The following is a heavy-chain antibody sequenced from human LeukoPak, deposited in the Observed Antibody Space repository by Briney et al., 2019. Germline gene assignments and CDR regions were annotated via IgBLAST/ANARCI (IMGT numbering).Heavy chain of an antibody. V-gene: IGHV4-31*03. CDR3: ARHYGP. CDR2: IRYSGSS. CDR1: GGSINSDNYY. D-gene: IGHD3-16*01. J-gene: IGHJ5*02. Sequence: SETLSLTCTVSGGSINSDNYYWSWVRQHPGKGLEWIGYIRYSGSSYSNPSLKSRVTISVDTSKNQFSLKLNSVTAADTAVYYCARHYGPWGQGTLVTVSS.